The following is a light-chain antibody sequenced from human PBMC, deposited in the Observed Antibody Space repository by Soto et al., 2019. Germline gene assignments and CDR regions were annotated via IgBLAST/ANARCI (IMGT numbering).Light chain of an antibody. CDR1: SSNVGGNP. CDR2: TNT. J-gene: IGLJ1*01. CDR3: ASRDDSLNGPV. Sequence: QSVLTQPPSASGTPGQRVTISCSGSSSNVGGNPVNWYQHVPTTAPKLLIYTNTQRPSGVPDRFSGSKSGTSASLAISGLQSEDEADYYCASRDDSLNGPVFGTGTKVTV. V-gene: IGLV1-44*01.